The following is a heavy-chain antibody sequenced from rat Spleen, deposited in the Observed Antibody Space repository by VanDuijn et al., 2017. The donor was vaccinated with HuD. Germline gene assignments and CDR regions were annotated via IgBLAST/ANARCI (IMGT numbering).Heavy chain of an antibody. CDR3: ARYYGYTNYFDY. CDR2: ISTGGGNT. J-gene: IGHJ2*01. V-gene: IGHV5S23*01. CDR1: GFTFSNYY. Sequence: EVRLVESGGGLVQPGRSLSLSCVASGFTFSNYYMAWVRQAPTKGLEWVASISTGGGNTYYRDSVKGRFTISRDNAKSTLYLQMDSLRSEDTATYYCARYYGYTNYFDYWGQGVMVTVSS. D-gene: IGHD1-9*01.